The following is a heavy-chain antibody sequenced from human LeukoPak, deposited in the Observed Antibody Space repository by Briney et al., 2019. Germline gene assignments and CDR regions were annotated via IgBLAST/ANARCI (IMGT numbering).Heavy chain of an antibody. CDR3: ARTYDFWSGINWFDP. CDR2: IYYSGST. J-gene: IGHJ5*02. V-gene: IGHV4-59*01. CDR1: GGSISSYY. D-gene: IGHD3-3*01. Sequence: SSETLSLTCTVSGGSISSYYWSWIRQPPGKGLEWIGYIYYSGSTNYNPSLKSRVTISVDTSKNQFSLKLSSVTAADTAVYYCARTYDFWSGINWFDPWGQGTLVTVSS.